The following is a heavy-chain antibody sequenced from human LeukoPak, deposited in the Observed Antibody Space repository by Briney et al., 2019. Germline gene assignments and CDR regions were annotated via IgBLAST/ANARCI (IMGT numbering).Heavy chain of an antibody. Sequence: SETLSLTCTVSGDSIIGSYWSWIRQAPGKGLEWIGYIYYSVDTDYNPSLKSRVTISVDMSKKQFSLRLTSVTAADTAVYYCARRRYYDSSGYNPTYYFDYGGRGFVVTVSS. V-gene: IGHV4-59*01. CDR2: IYYSVDT. D-gene: IGHD3-22*01. J-gene: IGHJ4*02. CDR3: ARRRYYDSSGYNPTYYFDY. CDR1: GDSIIGSY.